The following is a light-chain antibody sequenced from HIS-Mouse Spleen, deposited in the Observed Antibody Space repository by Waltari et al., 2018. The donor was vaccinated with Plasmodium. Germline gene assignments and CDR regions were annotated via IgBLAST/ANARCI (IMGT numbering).Light chain of an antibody. V-gene: IGLV3-10*01. CDR3: YSTDSSGNHRV. CDR2: EDS. Sequence: SSELTQPPPASVPPGHTARITRPADALHKKFAYWYQQKSGQALVLVIYEDSKRPSGIPERFSGSSSGTMATLTISGAQVEDEADYYCYSTDSSGNHRVFGGGTKLTVL. J-gene: IGLJ3*02. CDR1: ALHKKF.